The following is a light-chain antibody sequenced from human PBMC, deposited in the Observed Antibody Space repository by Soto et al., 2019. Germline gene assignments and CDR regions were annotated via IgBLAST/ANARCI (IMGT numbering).Light chain of an antibody. J-gene: IGKJ4*01. CDR1: QTVTDSY. Sequence: IVLTQSPGTLALSPGESATLSCRASQTVTDSYLAWYQQTPGQAPRLLIYGTSNRAAGVPNRFRGAGPGTDFTLTVSRLEPEDFAVYYCQQFGGSFSCGGGTKVEI. V-gene: IGKV3-20*01. CDR3: QQFGGSFS. CDR2: GTS.